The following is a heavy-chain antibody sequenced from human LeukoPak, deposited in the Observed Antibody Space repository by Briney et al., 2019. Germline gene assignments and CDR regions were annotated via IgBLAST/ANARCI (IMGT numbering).Heavy chain of an antibody. CDR3: ARYDSSGYYFLH. CDR2: ISAYNGNT. D-gene: IGHD3-22*01. J-gene: IGHJ4*02. V-gene: IGHV1-18*01. CDR1: GYTFTSYG. Sequence: ASVKVSCKASGYTFTSYGISWVRQAPGQGLEWMGWISAYNGNTNYAQRLQGRVTMTPDTSTSTAYMELRSLRSDDTAVYYCARYDSSGYYFLHWGQGTLVTVSS.